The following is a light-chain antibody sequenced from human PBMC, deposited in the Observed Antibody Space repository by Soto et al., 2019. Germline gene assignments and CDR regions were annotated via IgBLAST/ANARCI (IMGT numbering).Light chain of an antibody. V-gene: IGLV4-69*01. CDR2: VNSDGSH. CDR3: QTWGTGIRVV. CDR1: NGHSSYA. J-gene: IGLJ2*01. Sequence: QLVLTQSPSASASLGASVKLTCTLSNGHSSYAIAWHQQQPEQGPRYLMKVNSDGSHSKGDGIPDRFSGSSSGAERYLTISSLQPEDEADYYCQTWGTGIRVVFGGGTKLTVL.